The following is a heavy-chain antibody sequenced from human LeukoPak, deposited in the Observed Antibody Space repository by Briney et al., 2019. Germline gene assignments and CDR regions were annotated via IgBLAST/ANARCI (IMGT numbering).Heavy chain of an antibody. CDR1: RGSIDSTNYY. V-gene: IGHV4-39*02. Sequence: SETLSLTCSVSRGSIDSTNYYWAWIRQPPGKGLEWIGSIHHSGRTYYSPSLESRVTISVDTSKNHFSLKLNSVTAADTAVYFCARDHLANLASRLFDPWGQGTLVTVSS. CDR2: IHHSGRT. CDR3: ARDHLANLASRLFDP. J-gene: IGHJ5*02. D-gene: IGHD3-3*01.